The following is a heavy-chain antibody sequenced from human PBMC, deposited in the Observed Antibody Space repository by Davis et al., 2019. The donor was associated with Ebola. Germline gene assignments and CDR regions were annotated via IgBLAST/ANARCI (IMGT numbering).Heavy chain of an antibody. V-gene: IGHV4-59*01. Sequence: SETLSLTCTVSGGSISSYYWSWIRQPPGKGLEWIGYIYYSGGTNYNPSLKSRVTISVDTSKNQFSLKLSSVTAADTAVYYCARVDYDFWSGYYGNNWFDPWGQGTLVTVSS. CDR3: ARVDYDFWSGYYGNNWFDP. J-gene: IGHJ5*02. CDR2: IYYSGGT. D-gene: IGHD3-3*01. CDR1: GGSISSYY.